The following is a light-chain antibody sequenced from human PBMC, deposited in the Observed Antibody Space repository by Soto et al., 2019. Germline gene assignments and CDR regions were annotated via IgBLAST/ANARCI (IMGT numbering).Light chain of an antibody. CDR2: AAS. CDR3: QQSYSTLTWT. J-gene: IGKJ1*01. CDR1: QSISSY. V-gene: IGKV1-39*01. Sequence: DIQMTQSPSSLSASVGDRVTITCRASQSISSYLNWYQQKPGKAPKLLIYAASSLQSGVPSRLSGSGSGTDFTLTISSLQPKDFATYYCQQSYSTLTWTFGQGTKVDI.